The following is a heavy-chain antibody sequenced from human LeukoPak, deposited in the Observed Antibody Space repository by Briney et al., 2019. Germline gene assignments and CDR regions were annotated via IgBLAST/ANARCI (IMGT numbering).Heavy chain of an antibody. CDR1: GFAFSHYC. J-gene: IGHJ4*02. D-gene: IGHD3-22*01. V-gene: IGHV3-7*01. CDR2: IKQDGSDR. CDR3: ARDRALYHTRGYYYTEDDY. Sequence: GGSLRLSCAASGFAFSHYCMSWVRQAPGKGLEWVANIKQDGSDRYYVDSVKGRFTISRDNAKNSLYLQMNSLRAEDTAVYYCARDRALYHTRGYYYTEDDYWGQGTLVTVSA.